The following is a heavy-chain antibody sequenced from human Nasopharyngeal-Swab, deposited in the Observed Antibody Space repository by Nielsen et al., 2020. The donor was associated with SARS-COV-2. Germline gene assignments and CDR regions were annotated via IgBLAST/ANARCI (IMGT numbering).Heavy chain of an antibody. CDR1: GGCISSGSYY. CDR3: ARVTGYSSGWRGFDY. V-gene: IGHV4-61*02. D-gene: IGHD6-19*01. CDR2: IYTSGST. Sequence: SEPLSLTCTVSGGCISSGSYYWSWIRQPAGKGLEWIGRIYTSGSTNYNPSLKSRVTISVDTSKNQFSLKLSSVTAADTAVYYCARVTGYSSGWRGFDYWGQGTLVTVSS. J-gene: IGHJ4*02.